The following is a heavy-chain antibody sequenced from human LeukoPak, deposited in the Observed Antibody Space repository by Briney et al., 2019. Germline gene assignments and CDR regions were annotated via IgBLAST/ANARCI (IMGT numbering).Heavy chain of an antibody. J-gene: IGHJ6*02. D-gene: IGHD3-9*01. CDR1: GGSITNSY. CDR3: ARGSLLRYFDWLLYPYYYYGMDV. Sequence: SETLSLTCTVSGGSITNSYWNWIRQPPGKGLEWIGYIYYSGSTYYNPSLKSRVTISVDTSKNQFSLKLSSVTAADTAVYYCARGSLLRYFDWLLYPYYYYGMDVWGQGTTVTVSS. V-gene: IGHV4-59*12. CDR2: IYYSGST.